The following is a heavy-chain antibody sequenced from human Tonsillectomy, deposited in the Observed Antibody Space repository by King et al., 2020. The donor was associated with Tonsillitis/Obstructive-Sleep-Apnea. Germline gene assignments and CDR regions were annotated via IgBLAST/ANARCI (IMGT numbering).Heavy chain of an antibody. J-gene: IGHJ1*01. CDR3: AREVATVTTFQYFQH. CDR2: INPSGGST. V-gene: IGHV1-46*01. Sequence: VQLVESGAEVKKPGASVKVSCKASGYTFTSYYMHWVRQAPGQGLEWMGIINPSGGSTSYAQKFQGRVTMTRDTSTSTVYMELSSLRSEDTAVYYCAREVATVTTFQYFQHWGQGTLVTVSS. D-gene: IGHD4-17*01. CDR1: GYTFTSYY.